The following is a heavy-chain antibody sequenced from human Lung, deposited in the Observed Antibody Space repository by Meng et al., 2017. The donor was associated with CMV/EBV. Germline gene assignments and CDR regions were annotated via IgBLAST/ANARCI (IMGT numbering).Heavy chain of an antibody. V-gene: IGHV4-39*01. D-gene: IGHD2-2*01. CDR3: ARRGYCSSTSRCPERFFDY. J-gene: IGHJ4*02. CDR1: GGSISSSSYY. CDR2: IYYSGST. Sequence: LXXTVSGGSISSSSYYWGWIRQPPGKGLEWIGSIYYSGSTYYNPSLKSRVTISVDTSKNQFSLKLSSVTAADTAVYYCARRGYCSSTSRCPERFFDYWGQGXLVTVSS.